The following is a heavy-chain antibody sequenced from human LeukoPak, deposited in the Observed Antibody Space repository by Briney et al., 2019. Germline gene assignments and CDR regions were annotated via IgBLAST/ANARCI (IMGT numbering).Heavy chain of an antibody. CDR3: ARWRGVLRFLSNYMDV. Sequence: TSETLSLTCTVSGGSISSGGYYWSWIRQPPGKGLEWIGYIYHSGSTYYNPSLKSRVTISVDRSKNQFSLKLSSVTAADTAVYYCARWRGVLRFLSNYMDVWGKGTTVTVSS. CDR2: IYHSGST. D-gene: IGHD3-3*01. V-gene: IGHV4-30-2*01. CDR1: GGSISSGGYY. J-gene: IGHJ6*03.